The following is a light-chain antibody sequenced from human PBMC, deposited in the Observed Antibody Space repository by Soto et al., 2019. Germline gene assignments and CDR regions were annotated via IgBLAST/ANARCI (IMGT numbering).Light chain of an antibody. Sequence: EIVLTQSPDTLSLSPGERATLSCRASQTVSTFLAWYQQKPGQAPRLIVYDASKRAPGIPARFIGSGSGTDFTLTISSLEPEDFAVYYCQQYNNWPPPITFGQGTRLEIK. CDR2: DAS. J-gene: IGKJ5*01. CDR1: QTVSTF. CDR3: QQYNNWPPPIT. V-gene: IGKV3-11*01.